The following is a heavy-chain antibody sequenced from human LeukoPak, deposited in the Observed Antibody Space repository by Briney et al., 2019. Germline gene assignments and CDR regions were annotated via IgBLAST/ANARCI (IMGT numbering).Heavy chain of an antibody. V-gene: IGHV1-24*01. CDR1: GYTLTELA. J-gene: IGHJ4*02. D-gene: IGHD3-3*01. CDR2: FDPKDGET. Sequence: GASVKVSCKVSGYTLTELAMHWVRQAPGEGLEWMGGFDPKDGETVYAQKFQGRVTMTEDTSTDTAYMELSSLSSEDTAVYFCATYSGYYYYWGQGTLVTVSS. CDR3: ATYSGYYYY.